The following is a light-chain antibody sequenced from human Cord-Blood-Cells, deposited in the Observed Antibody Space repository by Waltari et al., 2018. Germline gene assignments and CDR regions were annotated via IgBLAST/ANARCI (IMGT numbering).Light chain of an antibody. CDR3: MQALQTPIT. Sequence: DIVMTQSPLSLPVTPGDPASLSSSPSPSLLHSNGYNYSDCYLQKPGQSPQLLIYFGSKRASEVPEMFSGIGSGTEVTLKISRVEAGNVGVYYGMQALQTPITFGQGTRLDIK. CDR1: PSLLHSNGYNY. V-gene: IGKV2-28*01. J-gene: IGKJ5*01. CDR2: FGS.